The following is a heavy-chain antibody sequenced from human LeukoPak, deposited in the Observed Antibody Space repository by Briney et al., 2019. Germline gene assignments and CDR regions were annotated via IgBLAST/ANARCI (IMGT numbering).Heavy chain of an antibody. J-gene: IGHJ4*02. CDR2: INQDGTEK. V-gene: IGHV3-7*03. D-gene: IGHD1-20*01. CDR3: AKVARFNWNDRFDY. Sequence: GGSLRLSCAASGFTFTTYWMSWVRQLPGKGLEWVANINQDGTEKYYVDSVKGRFTISRDNAKSTLYLQMNSLRAEDTAAYYCAKVARFNWNDRFDYWGQGTLVTVSS. CDR1: GFTFTTYW.